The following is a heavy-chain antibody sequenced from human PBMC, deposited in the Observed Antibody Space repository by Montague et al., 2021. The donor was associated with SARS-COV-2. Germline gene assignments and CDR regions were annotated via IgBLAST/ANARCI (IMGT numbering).Heavy chain of an antibody. CDR1: GGSFSGYY. CDR2: INHSGST. CDR3: ARGPRITMIVVVITDIWFDP. Sequence: SETLSLTCAVYGGSFSGYYWSWIRQPPGKGLEWIGEINHSGSTNXXPSLKSRVTISVDTSKNQFSLKLSSVTAADTAVYYCARGPRITMIVVVITDIWFDPWGQGALVTASS. V-gene: IGHV4-34*01. J-gene: IGHJ5*02. D-gene: IGHD3-22*01.